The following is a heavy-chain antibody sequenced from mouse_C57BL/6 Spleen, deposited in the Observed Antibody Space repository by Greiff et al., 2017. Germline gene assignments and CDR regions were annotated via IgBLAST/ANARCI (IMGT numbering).Heavy chain of an antibody. V-gene: IGHV1-53*01. Sequence: QVQLQQPGTELVKPGASVTLSCTASGYTFTSYWMHWVKQRPGQGLEWIGNINPSNGTTSYNQKFKGKATLTVAQSSSTAYMQLHRLTSEDSAVYYCARGDYDWFAYWGQGTLVTVSA. CDR2: INPSNGTT. CDR1: GYTFTSYW. CDR3: ARGDYDWFAY. J-gene: IGHJ3*01. D-gene: IGHD2-4*01.